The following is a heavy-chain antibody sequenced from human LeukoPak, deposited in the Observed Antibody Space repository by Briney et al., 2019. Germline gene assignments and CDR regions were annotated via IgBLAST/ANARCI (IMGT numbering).Heavy chain of an antibody. Sequence: ASVKVSCKASGYTITTYAITWVRQAPGQGLEWMGWINPNSGGTNYAQKFQGRVTMTRDTSISTAYMELSRLRSDDTAVYYCARVETMIAFGLYWGQGTLVTVSS. J-gene: IGHJ4*02. CDR3: ARVETMIAFGLY. CDR1: GYTITTYA. CDR2: INPNSGGT. V-gene: IGHV1-2*02. D-gene: IGHD3-16*01.